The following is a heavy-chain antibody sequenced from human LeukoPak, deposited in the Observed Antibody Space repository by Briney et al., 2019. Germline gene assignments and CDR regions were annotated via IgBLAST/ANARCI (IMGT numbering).Heavy chain of an antibody. CDR2: IYPRDSRT. D-gene: IGHD5-24*01. J-gene: IGHJ4*02. CDR1: GYSFTNYW. CDR3: AKGGDGRDFLLY. Sequence: GESLKISCKGSGYSFTNYWIGWVRQMPGKGLEWMGFIYPRDSRTTYSPSFQGQVTISADRSISTAYIHWSSLKASDTAMYYCAKGGDGRDFLLYWGQGSLVTVSS. V-gene: IGHV5-51*01.